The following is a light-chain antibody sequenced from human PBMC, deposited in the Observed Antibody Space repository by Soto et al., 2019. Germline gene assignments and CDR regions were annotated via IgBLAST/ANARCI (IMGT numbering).Light chain of an antibody. CDR3: QQYDYYPYT. CDR1: QSISSW. CDR2: KAS. J-gene: IGKJ2*01. V-gene: IGKV1-5*03. Sequence: DIQMTQSPSTLSASVGERVTITCRASQSISSWLAWYQQKPGEAPKILIYKASSLESGVPSRFSGSGSGTECTLTISSLQPDDFATYYCQQYDYYPYTFGQGTKLEIK.